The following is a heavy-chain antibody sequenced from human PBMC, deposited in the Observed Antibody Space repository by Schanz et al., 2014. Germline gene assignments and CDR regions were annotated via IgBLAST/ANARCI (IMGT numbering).Heavy chain of an antibody. Sequence: QVQLQESGPGLVKPSETLSLTCTVSGGSISSYYWSWIRQPPGKGLEWIGYFYYSGSTNYNPSLKSRVPISVDTSKNQFPRKLSSVTAADTAVYYCARHRYSNYVYFDYWGQGTLVTVSS. V-gene: IGHV4-59*08. J-gene: IGHJ4*02. CDR3: ARHRYSNYVYFDY. D-gene: IGHD4-4*01. CDR2: FYYSGST. CDR1: GGSISSYY.